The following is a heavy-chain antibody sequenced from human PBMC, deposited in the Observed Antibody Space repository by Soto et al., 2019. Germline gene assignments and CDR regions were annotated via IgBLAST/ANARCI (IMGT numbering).Heavy chain of an antibody. V-gene: IGHV1-69*06. Sequence: SVKVSCKASGGTFSSYAISWVRQAPGQGLEWMGGIIPIFGTAIYAQKFQGRVTITADKSTSTAYMELSSLRSEDTAVYYCARGSGSYYGPNYWGQGTLVTVSS. J-gene: IGHJ4*02. CDR3: ARGSGSYYGPNY. CDR1: GGTFSSYA. CDR2: IIPIFGTA. D-gene: IGHD3-10*01.